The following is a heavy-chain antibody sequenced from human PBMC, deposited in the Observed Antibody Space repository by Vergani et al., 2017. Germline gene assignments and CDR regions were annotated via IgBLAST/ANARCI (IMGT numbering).Heavy chain of an antibody. J-gene: IGHJ1*01. V-gene: IGHV3-7*01. D-gene: IGHD2-15*01. CDR3: ARISGGSAPYLHY. Sequence: EVQLLESGGDLVQPGGSLRLSCTASGFTFSDYWMTWVRQAPGKGLEWVANIEDDGDEKNYVDSVRGRFTISRDNAKTTLYLQMNSLRDEDRGVYYCARISGGSAPYLHYWGQGTLVTVAS. CDR1: GFTFSDYW. CDR2: IEDDGDEK.